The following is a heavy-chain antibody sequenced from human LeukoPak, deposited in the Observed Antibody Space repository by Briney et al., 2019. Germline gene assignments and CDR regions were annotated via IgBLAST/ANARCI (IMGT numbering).Heavy chain of an antibody. CDR1: GGSLSSYY. J-gene: IGHJ4*02. V-gene: IGHV4-59*01. D-gene: IGHD4/OR15-4a*01. Sequence: SETLSLPCTVSGGSLSSYYWSWIRQPPGEGVEWIGYIYNTGEITDYSPSLKSRVTISVDTSKTQFSLRLNSVATADTAVYYCARMGAIAGASANVDFWGQGTLVTVSS. CDR2: IYNTGEIT. CDR3: ARMGAIAGASANVDF.